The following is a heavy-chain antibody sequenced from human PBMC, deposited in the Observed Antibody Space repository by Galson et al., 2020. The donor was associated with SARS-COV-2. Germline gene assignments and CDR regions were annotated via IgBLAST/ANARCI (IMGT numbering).Heavy chain of an antibody. CDR2: IKSKTDGGTT. J-gene: IGHJ5*02. V-gene: IGHV3-15*01. D-gene: IGHD2-15*01. CDR3: TAFGYCGGGTCLDP. CDR1: GFTFSNAW. Sequence: GESLKISCAASGFTFSNAWMSWVRQAPGKGLEWVGRIKSKTDGGTTKYAAPVKGRFTISRDDSEATLYLQMNSLKTDDTAVYYCTAFGYCGGGTCLDPWGQGTLVTVSS.